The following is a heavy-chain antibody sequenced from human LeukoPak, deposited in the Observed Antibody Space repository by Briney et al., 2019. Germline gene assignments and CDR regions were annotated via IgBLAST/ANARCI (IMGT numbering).Heavy chain of an antibody. Sequence: SETLSLTCTVSGGSVSNSLYYWSWIRQPPGKGLEWIGYIYYGGSTDYNPSLKSRVTISIDTSRNQFSLRLNSMTAADTAIYYCARVLRAASWRSYDYWGQGSLVTVSS. D-gene: IGHD5-18*01. J-gene: IGHJ4*02. CDR3: ARVLRAASWRSYDY. V-gene: IGHV4-61*01. CDR1: GGSVSNSLYY. CDR2: IYYGGST.